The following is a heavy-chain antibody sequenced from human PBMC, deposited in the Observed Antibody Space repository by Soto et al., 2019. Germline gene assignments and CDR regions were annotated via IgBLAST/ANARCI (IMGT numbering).Heavy chain of an antibody. CDR2: IIPIFGTA. V-gene: IGHV1-69*06. CDR1: GGTFSSYA. CDR3: ARVDLRPDYYDSSGYYGAFDI. D-gene: IGHD3-22*01. Sequence: SVKASCKASGGTFSSYAISWVRQAPGQGLEWMGGIIPIFGTANYAQKFQGRVTITADKSTSTAYMELSSLRSEDTAVYYCARVDLRPDYYDSSGYYGAFDIWGQGTMVTVSS. J-gene: IGHJ3*02.